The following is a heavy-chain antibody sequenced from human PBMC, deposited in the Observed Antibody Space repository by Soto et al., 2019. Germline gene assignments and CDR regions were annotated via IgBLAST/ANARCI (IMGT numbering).Heavy chain of an antibody. V-gene: IGHV3-23*01. CDR1: GFTFSSYG. D-gene: IGHD3-10*01. Sequence: EVQLLESGGGLVQPGGSLRLSCAASGFTFSSYGITWVRQAPGKGLEWVSFSSATGAGTYYADSVQGRFTISRDNSKNTLYLQMTSLRADDTAVYYCAKDGRAGVNYGFYSDFWGQGALVIVSS. J-gene: IGHJ4*02. CDR3: AKDGRAGVNYGFYSDF. CDR2: SSATGAGT.